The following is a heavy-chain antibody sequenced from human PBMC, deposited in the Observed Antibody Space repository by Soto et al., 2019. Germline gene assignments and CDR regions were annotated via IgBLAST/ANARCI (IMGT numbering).Heavy chain of an antibody. CDR3: TRVLGYTFEPGKTRYYAMDV. V-gene: IGHV1-69*01. CDR2: LIPAFGSP. J-gene: IGHJ6*02. CDR1: GGTFSKDA. D-gene: IGHD5-18*01. Sequence: QVQLVQSGAEVKKPGSSVTVSCKTSGGTFSKDAINWVRQAPGQGLEWMGLLIPAFGSPIYAQKFQGRIRITAAESTSTAFMGLSSLRSEDTAVYYCTRVLGYTFEPGKTRYYAMDVWGQGTTVSVSS.